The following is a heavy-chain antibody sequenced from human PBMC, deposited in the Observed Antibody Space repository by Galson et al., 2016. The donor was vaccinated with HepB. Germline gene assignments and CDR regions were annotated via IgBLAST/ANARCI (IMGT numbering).Heavy chain of an antibody. D-gene: IGHD1-26*01. CDR3: ARNRACAGNGAFDV. Sequence: SVKVSCKASGYTFTSYYMHWVRQAPGQGLEWMGIINPSGGTTFYAQKFQGRVTMTRDTSTSTVYMELSSLRSEETAVYYFARNRACAGNGAFDVWGRGTLVSVPS. V-gene: IGHV1-46*01. CDR2: INPSGGTT. J-gene: IGHJ3*01. CDR1: GYTFTSYY.